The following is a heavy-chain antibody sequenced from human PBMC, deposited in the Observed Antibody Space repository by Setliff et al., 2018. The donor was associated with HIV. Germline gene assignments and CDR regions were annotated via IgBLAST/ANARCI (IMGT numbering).Heavy chain of an antibody. CDR2: IDDSGSI. Sequence: TLSLTCAVYTESLTRYDWAWIRQSPERGLEWIGEIDDSGSIIYNPSLQSRVTMSVDTSKNQFSLKVRSLTAADTGLYYCARVKSIKTTLVRLWPRFDLWGQGTQVTVSS. CDR1: TESLTRYD. D-gene: IGHD3-10*01. J-gene: IGHJ5*02. V-gene: IGHV4-34*01. CDR3: ARVKSIKTTLVRLWPRFDL.